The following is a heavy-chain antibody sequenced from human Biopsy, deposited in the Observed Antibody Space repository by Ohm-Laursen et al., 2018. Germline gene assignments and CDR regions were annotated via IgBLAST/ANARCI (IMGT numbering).Heavy chain of an antibody. D-gene: IGHD3-22*01. CDR3: ARDRGYYSDRTVPGYFDL. CDR2: VYYTGST. V-gene: IGHV4-59*01. J-gene: IGHJ2*01. Sequence: SETLSLTCTVSGDSISSYYWSWIRQPPGKGLECIGYVYYTGSTDYNPSLQSRVTISVDTSKNHFSLRLRSATPADTAIYYCARDRGYYSDRTVPGYFDLWGRGTLVTVSS. CDR1: GDSISSYY.